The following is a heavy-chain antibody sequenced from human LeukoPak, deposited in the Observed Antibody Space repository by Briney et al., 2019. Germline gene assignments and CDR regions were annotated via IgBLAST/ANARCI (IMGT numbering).Heavy chain of an antibody. D-gene: IGHD2-2*01. Sequence: SVKVSCKASGGTFSIYAISWVRQAPGQGLEWMGGIIPIFGTANYAQKFQGRVTITADESTSTAYMELSSLRSEDTAVYYCARDEGYCSSTSCYLFDYWGQGTLVTVSS. CDR1: GGTFSIYA. J-gene: IGHJ4*02. CDR3: ARDEGYCSSTSCYLFDY. CDR2: IIPIFGTA. V-gene: IGHV1-69*13.